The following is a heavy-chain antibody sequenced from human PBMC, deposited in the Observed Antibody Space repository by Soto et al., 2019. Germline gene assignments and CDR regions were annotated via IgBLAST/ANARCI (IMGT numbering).Heavy chain of an antibody. CDR3: AKGAPYYYDSSCYRFDY. V-gene: IGHV3-30*18. J-gene: IGHJ4*02. Sequence: QVQLVESGGGVVQPGRSLRLSCAASGFTFSSYGMHWVRQAPGKGLEWVAVISYDGSNKYYADSVKGRFTISRDNSKNTLYLQMNSLRAEDTAVYYCAKGAPYYYDSSCYRFDYWGQGTLVTVSS. CDR2: ISYDGSNK. CDR1: GFTFSSYG. D-gene: IGHD3-22*01.